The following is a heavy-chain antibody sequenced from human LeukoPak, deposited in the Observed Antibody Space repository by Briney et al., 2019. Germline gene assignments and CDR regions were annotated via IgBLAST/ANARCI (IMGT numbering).Heavy chain of an antibody. J-gene: IGHJ4*02. Sequence: SETLSLTCTVSGGSISSGGYYWSWIRQHPGKGLEWIGYIYYSGSTYYNPSLKSRVTISVDTSKNQFSLQLSSVTAADTAVYYCARSSEYSSSWQQYFDYWGQGTLVTVSS. D-gene: IGHD6-13*01. CDR2: IYYSGST. CDR1: GGSISSGGYY. CDR3: ARSSEYSSSWQQYFDY. V-gene: IGHV4-31*03.